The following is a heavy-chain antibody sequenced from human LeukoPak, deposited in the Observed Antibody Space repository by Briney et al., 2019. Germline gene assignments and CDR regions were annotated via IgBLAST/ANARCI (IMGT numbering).Heavy chain of an antibody. D-gene: IGHD3-22*01. Sequence: GGSLRLSCAASGFTFSSYWMSWIRQAPGKGLEWVSYISSSGSTIYYADSVKGRFTISRDNAKNSLYLQMNSLRAEDTAVYYCAREGMDWGYYDSSGYSWGQGTLVTVSS. J-gene: IGHJ4*02. CDR3: AREGMDWGYYDSSGYS. V-gene: IGHV3-11*01. CDR2: ISSSGSTI. CDR1: GFTFSSYW.